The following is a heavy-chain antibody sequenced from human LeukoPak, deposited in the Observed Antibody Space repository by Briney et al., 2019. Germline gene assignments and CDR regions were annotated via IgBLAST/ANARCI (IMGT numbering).Heavy chain of an antibody. Sequence: GGSLRLSCAASGFAFSSHGMHWVRQAPGKGLEWVAFISYDGSNEYYVDSVKGRLTISRENSKNTLSLQMDSLRPEDTGAYYCAKDRGSSWYGAFDYWGQGTLVTVSS. CDR1: GFAFSSHG. CDR3: AKDRGSSWYGAFDY. D-gene: IGHD6-13*01. CDR2: ISYDGSNE. V-gene: IGHV3-30*18. J-gene: IGHJ4*02.